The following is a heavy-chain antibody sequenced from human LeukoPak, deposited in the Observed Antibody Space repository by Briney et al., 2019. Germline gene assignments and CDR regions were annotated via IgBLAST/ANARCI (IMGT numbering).Heavy chain of an antibody. V-gene: IGHV1-18*01. CDR3: AREYYDFWSGYWAIGY. CDR1: GYTFTSYG. CDR2: ISAYNGNT. J-gene: IGHJ4*02. D-gene: IGHD3-3*01. Sequence: ASVKLSCTASGYTFTSYGISWVRQAPGQGLEWMGWISAYNGNTNYAQKLQCRVTMTRDMSTSTVYMELSSLTSEDTAVYYCAREYYDFWSGYWAIGYWGQGTLVTVSS.